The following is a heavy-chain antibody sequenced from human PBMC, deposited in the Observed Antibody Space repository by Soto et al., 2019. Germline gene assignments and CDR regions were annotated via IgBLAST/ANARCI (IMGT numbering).Heavy chain of an antibody. Sequence: SVKVSCKASGGTFSSYAISWVRQAPGQGLEWMGGIIPIFGTANYAQKFQGRVTITADESTSTAYMELSSLRSEDTAVYYCARDAVAATGYYYYYGMDVWGQGTTVTVSS. D-gene: IGHD6-19*01. V-gene: IGHV1-69*13. J-gene: IGHJ6*02. CDR2: IIPIFGTA. CDR3: ARDAVAATGYYYYYGMDV. CDR1: GGTFSSYA.